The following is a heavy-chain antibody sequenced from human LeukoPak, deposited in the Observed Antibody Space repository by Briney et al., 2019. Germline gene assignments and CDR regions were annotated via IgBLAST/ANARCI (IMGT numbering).Heavy chain of an antibody. V-gene: IGHV3-7*01. J-gene: IGHJ6*03. D-gene: IGHD3-10*01. CDR1: GFTFSSYW. Sequence: PGGSLRLSCAASGFTFSSYWMSWVRQAPGKGLEWVANIKQDGSEKYYVDSVKGRFIISRDNAKNSLYLQMNSLRAEDTAVYYCAKGDFRDQVQGYYYMDVWGKGTTVTVSS. CDR2: IKQDGSEK. CDR3: AKGDFRDQVQGYYYMDV.